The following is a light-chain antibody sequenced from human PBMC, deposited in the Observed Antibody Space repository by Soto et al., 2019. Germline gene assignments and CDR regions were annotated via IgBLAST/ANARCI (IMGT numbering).Light chain of an antibody. Sequence: DILMTQSPSTLPASVGDRVTITCRASQSISSWLAWYQQKPGKAPNLLIYMASTLESGVPSRFSGSGSGTEFTLTITSLQPDDFATYYCQQYNVYSPTFGQGTKVDIK. V-gene: IGKV1-5*03. J-gene: IGKJ1*01. CDR1: QSISSW. CDR2: MAS. CDR3: QQYNVYSPT.